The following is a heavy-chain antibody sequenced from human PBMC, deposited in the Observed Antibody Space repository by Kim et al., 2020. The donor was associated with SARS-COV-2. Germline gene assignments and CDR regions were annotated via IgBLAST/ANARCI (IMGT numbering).Heavy chain of an antibody. D-gene: IGHD1-26*01. CDR1: GGSISSYY. CDR3: ARLMGFGVGALDAFDI. CDR2: IYYSGST. J-gene: IGHJ3*02. V-gene: IGHV4-59*08. Sequence: SETLSLTCTVSGGSISSYYWSWIRQPPGKGLEWIGYIYYSGSTNYNPSLKSRVTISVDTSKNQFSLKLSSVTAADTAVYYCARLMGFGVGALDAFDIWGQGTMVTVSS.